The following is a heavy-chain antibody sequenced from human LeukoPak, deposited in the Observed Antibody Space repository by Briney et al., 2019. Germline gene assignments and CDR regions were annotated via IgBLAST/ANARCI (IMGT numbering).Heavy chain of an antibody. CDR2: IYSGGST. CDR3: ARGLGYSGGWYFDY. J-gene: IGHJ4*02. D-gene: IGHD6-19*01. V-gene: IGHV3-66*02. Sequence: GGSLRLSCAASGFTVSSNYMSWVRQAPGKGLEWVSVIYSGGSTYYADSVKGRFTISRDNSKNTLYLQMNSLRAEDTAVYYCARGLGYSGGWYFDYWGQGTLVTVSS. CDR1: GFTVSSNY.